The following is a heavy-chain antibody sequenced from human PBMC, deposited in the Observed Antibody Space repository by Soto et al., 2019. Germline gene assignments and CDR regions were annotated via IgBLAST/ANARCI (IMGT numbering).Heavy chain of an antibody. CDR3: GGRRDAASQFYSPHGMDV. V-gene: IGHV1-2*02. J-gene: IGHJ6*02. CDR1: GYNLGAYY. CDR2: MDPITGGT. Sequence: QVQLEQSGAEVKQPGASVKVSCKASGYNLGAYYTYWVRQAPGRGLEWVGLMDPITGGTDYEERLRDRVTMTGETFNNNGYMELRRPPSEYPAILFWGGRRDAASQFYSPHGMDVWGQGTTVTVSS. D-gene: IGHD2-15*01.